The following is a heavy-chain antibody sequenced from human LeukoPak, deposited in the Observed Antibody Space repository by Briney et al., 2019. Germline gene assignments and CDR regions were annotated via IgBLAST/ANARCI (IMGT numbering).Heavy chain of an antibody. CDR3: ARDRDYGDYVDAFDI. V-gene: IGHV3-7*01. D-gene: IGHD4-17*01. CDR1: GFTFSSYE. Sequence: PGGSLRLSCAASGFTFSSYEMNWVRQAPGKGLEWVANIKQDGSEKYYVDSVKGRFTISRDNAKNSLYLQMNSLRAEDTAVYYCARDRDYGDYVDAFDIWGQGTMVTVSS. CDR2: IKQDGSEK. J-gene: IGHJ3*02.